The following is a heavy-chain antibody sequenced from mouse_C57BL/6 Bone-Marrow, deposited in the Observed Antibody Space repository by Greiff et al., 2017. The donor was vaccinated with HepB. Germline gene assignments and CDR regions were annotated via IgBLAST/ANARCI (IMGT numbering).Heavy chain of an antibody. Sequence: QVQLKQPGAELVKPGASVKMSCKASGYTFTSYWITWVTQRPGQGLEWIGDIYPGSGSTNYNEKFKSKATLTVDTSSSTAYMQLSSLTSEDSAVYYCAREGIFYYGSSYGAMDYWGQGTSVTVSS. CDR3: AREGIFYYGSSYGAMDY. J-gene: IGHJ4*01. D-gene: IGHD1-1*01. CDR1: GYTFTSYW. V-gene: IGHV1-55*01. CDR2: IYPGSGST.